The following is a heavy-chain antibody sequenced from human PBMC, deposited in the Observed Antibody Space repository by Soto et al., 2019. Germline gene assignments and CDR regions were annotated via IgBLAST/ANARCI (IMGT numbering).Heavy chain of an antibody. V-gene: IGHV4-30-2*01. J-gene: IGHJ4*02. D-gene: IGHD4-17*01. CDR3: ARGGGXTTXTTAYFDY. CDR2: IYHSGST. CDR1: GGSISSGGYS. Sequence: QLQLQESGSGLVKPSQTLSLTCAVSGGSISSGGYSWSWIRQPPGKGLEWIGYIYHSGSTYYNPSLKSRVTISVDRSKNQFSLKLSXVTAAXTAVXYCARGGGXTTXTTAYFDYWGQGTLVTVSS.